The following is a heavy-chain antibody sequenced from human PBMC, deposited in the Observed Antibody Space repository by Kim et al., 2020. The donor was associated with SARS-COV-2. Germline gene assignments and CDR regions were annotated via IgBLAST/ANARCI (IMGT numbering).Heavy chain of an antibody. CDR2: IIPILGIA. V-gene: IGHV1-69*04. D-gene: IGHD2-21*02. J-gene: IGHJ3*02. CDR3: AREVTSAHIVVVTATQDAFDI. Sequence: SVKVSCKASGGTFSSYAISWVRQAPGQGLEWMGRIIPILGIANYAQKFQGRVTITADKSTSTAYMELSSLRSEDTAVYYCAREVTSAHIVVVTATQDAFDIWGQGTMVTVSS. CDR1: GGTFSSYA.